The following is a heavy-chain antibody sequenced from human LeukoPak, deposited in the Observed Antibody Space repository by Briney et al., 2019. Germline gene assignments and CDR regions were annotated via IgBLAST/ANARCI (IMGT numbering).Heavy chain of an antibody. D-gene: IGHD5/OR15-5a*01. V-gene: IGHV3-23*01. J-gene: IGHJ3*02. CDR2: ISGSDRST. CDR3: AKDTSVGAFDI. Sequence: ASETLSLTCAVYGGSFSGYYWGWIRQAPGKGLEWVSGISGSDRSTYYADSVKGRFIISRDNSKNTLYLQMNSLRAEDTAVYYCAKDTSVGAFDIWGQGTMVTVSS. CDR1: GGSFSGYY.